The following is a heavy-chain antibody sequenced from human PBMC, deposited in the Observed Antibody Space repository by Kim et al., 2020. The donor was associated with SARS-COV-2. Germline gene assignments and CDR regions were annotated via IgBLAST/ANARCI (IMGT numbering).Heavy chain of an antibody. Sequence: KYYADSVKGRFTISRDNSKNTLYLQMNSLRAEDTAVYYCAVEAASDAFDIWGQGTMVTVSS. CDR3: AVEAASDAFDI. V-gene: IGHV3-30*01. J-gene: IGHJ3*02. D-gene: IGHD2-15*01. CDR2: K.